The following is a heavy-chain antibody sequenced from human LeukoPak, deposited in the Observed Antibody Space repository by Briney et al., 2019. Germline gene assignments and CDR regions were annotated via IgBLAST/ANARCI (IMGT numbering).Heavy chain of an antibody. CDR1: GGSISSYY. J-gene: IGHJ4*02. CDR2: IYYSGST. V-gene: IGHV4-59*01. Sequence: PSETLSLTCTVSGGSISSYYWSWIRQPPGKGLGWIGYIYYSGSTNYNPSLKSRVTISVDTSKNQFSLKLSSVTAADTAVYYCARVNPDYGGNSRVDYWGQGTLVTVSS. D-gene: IGHD4-23*01. CDR3: ARVNPDYGGNSRVDY.